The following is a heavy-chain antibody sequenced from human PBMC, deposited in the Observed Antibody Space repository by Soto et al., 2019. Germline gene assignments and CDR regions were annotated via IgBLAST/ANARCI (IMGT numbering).Heavy chain of an antibody. D-gene: IGHD3-16*02. J-gene: IGHJ6*02. CDR3: ARDARSLEAYGMDV. Sequence: QVQLVESGGGVVQPGRSLRLSCAASGFTFSSYAMHWVRQAPGKGLEWVAVISYDGSNKYYADSVKGRFTISRDNSKNTLYLQMNSLRAEDTAVYYCARDARSLEAYGMDVWGQGTTVTVSS. V-gene: IGHV3-30-3*01. CDR1: GFTFSSYA. CDR2: ISYDGSNK.